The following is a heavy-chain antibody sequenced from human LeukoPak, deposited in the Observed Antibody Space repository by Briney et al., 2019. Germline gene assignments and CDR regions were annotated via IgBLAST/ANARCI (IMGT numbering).Heavy chain of an antibody. D-gene: IGHD1-20*01. Sequence: PGGSLRLSCAASGFTFSDYYMSWIRQAPGKGLEWVSRSDRITYYADSVKGRFTISRDNAKNSLYLQMNSLRAEDTAVYYCARVNWNYLYYGMDVWGQGTTVTVSS. CDR2: SDRIT. V-gene: IGHV3-11*04. J-gene: IGHJ6*02. CDR1: GFTFSDYY. CDR3: ARVNWNYLYYGMDV.